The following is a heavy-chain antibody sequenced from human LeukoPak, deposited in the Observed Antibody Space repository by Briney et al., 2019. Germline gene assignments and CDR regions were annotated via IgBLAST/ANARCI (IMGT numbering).Heavy chain of an antibody. Sequence: SETLSLTCTVSGGSMSSHYWSWIRQLPGKGLEWIGYIYYSGSTNYNSSLKSRVTISVDMSKNQFSLKLRSVTAADTAVYYCARGGFAYPYYFDYWGQGTQVTVSS. CDR2: IYYSGST. CDR3: ARGGFAYPYYFDY. J-gene: IGHJ4*02. D-gene: IGHD5-12*01. V-gene: IGHV4-59*11. CDR1: GGSMSSHY.